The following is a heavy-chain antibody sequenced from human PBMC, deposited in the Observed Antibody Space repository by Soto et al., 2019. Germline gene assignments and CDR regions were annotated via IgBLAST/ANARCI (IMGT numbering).Heavy chain of an antibody. D-gene: IGHD2-2*02. V-gene: IGHV1-46*01. CDR1: GYTFTSYY. CDR3: ARHCSNTSCYREAIDY. CDR2: INPSSGTT. J-gene: IGHJ4*02. Sequence: VASVKVSCKASGYTFTSYYMHWVRQAPGQGLEWMGIINPSSGTTSYAQKFQGRVTMTRDTSTSTAYMELSSLRSEDTAVYYCARHCSNTSCYREAIDYWGQGTLVTVSS.